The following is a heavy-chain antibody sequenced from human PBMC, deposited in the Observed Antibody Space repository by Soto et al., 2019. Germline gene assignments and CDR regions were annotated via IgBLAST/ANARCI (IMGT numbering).Heavy chain of an antibody. Sequence: GGSQRLSSAASGFTFSSYARSWVRQAPGKGLEWVSAISGSGGSTYYADSVKGRFTISRDNSKNTLYLQMNSLRAEDTAVYYCAKAIYQGEMDLDYWGQGTLVTVSS. CDR1: GFTFSSYA. CDR2: ISGSGGST. CDR3: AKAIYQGEMDLDY. J-gene: IGHJ4*02. V-gene: IGHV3-23*01. D-gene: IGHD2-2*02.